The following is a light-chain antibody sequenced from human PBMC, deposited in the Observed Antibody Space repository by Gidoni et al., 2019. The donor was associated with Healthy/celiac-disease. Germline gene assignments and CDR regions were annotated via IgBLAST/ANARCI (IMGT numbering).Light chain of an antibody. CDR1: QTVTSTY. V-gene: IGKV3-20*01. CDR3: QQYMTSPWT. CDR2: G. Sequence: EIVLTQSQGTLSLSPGERATLSCRASQTVTSTYLAWYQQKPGQAPRLLIYGASQTGSDFTLTISRLEPEDFAVYYCQQYMTSPWTFGQXTKVEIK. J-gene: IGKJ1*01.